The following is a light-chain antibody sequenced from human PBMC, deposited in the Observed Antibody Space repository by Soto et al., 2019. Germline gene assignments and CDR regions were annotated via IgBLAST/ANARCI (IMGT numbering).Light chain of an antibody. CDR2: DVT. CDR3: CSYTTSSTRV. Sequence: QSALTQPASVSGSPGQSITISCIGTGSDVGAYNYVSWYQQLPGKAPKLIISDVTNGPIGVSTRFAGSKSGYTASLTISGLQAEDEDDYYCCSYTTSSTRVFGGGTKVTVL. V-gene: IGLV2-14*01. CDR1: GSDVGAYNY. J-gene: IGLJ3*02.